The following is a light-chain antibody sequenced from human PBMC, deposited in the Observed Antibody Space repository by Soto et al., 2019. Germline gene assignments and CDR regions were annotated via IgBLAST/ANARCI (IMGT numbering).Light chain of an antibody. CDR2: EVS. CDR1: ISYVGGYNY. Sequence: QSALTQPASVSGSPGRSITSSCAVTISYVGGYNYVSLYQQHPGKAPKLMIYEVSNRPSGVSKRFSGSKSGNTASLTISGLQAEDEADYYCSSYTSSSTLGFGTGTKVTVL. V-gene: IGLV2-14*01. CDR3: SSYTSSSTLG. J-gene: IGLJ1*01.